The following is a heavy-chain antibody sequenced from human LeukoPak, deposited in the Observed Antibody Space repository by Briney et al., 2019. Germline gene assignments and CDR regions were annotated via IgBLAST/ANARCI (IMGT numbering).Heavy chain of an antibody. CDR1: GFTVSSNY. D-gene: IGHD3-16*01. CDR2: IYSGGST. J-gene: IGHJ6*03. CDR3: ARGGYYYYYYMDV. V-gene: IGHV3-66*01. Sequence: QSGGSLRLSCAASGFTVSSNYMSWVRQAPGKGLEWVSVIYSGGSTYYADSVKGRFTISRDNSKNTLYLQMNSLRAEDTAVYYCARGGYYYYYYMDVWGKGTTATISS.